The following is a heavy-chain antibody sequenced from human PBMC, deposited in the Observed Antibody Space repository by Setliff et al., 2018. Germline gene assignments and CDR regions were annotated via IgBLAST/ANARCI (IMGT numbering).Heavy chain of an antibody. CDR1: GFAFNNAW. V-gene: IGHV3-23*01. CDR2: ISAGGSRT. D-gene: IGHD3-10*01. J-gene: IGHJ3*01. CDR3: ARDTSGRDALDV. Sequence: GGSLRLSCAASGFAFNNAWVNWVRQAPGKGLEWVSFISAGGSRTYYADSVKGRVTISRDNSKNTLYLQMSSLRAEDTAIYYCARDTSGRDALDVWGQGTTVTVSS.